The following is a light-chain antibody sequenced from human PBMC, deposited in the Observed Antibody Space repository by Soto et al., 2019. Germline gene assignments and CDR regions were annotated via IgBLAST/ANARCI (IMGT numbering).Light chain of an antibody. V-gene: IGKV3-20*01. Sequence: EIVLTQSPGTLSLSPGARATLSCRASQSVSSSYLAWYQQKPGQAPRLLIYGASNRATGIPDRFSGSGSGTDFTLTISRLEPEDFAVYYCQQYGSSGTFGQGTKV. CDR2: GAS. CDR3: QQYGSSGT. J-gene: IGKJ1*01. CDR1: QSVSSSY.